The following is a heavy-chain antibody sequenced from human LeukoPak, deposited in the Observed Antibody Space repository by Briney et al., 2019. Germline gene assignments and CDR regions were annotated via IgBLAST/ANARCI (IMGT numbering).Heavy chain of an antibody. J-gene: IGHJ4*02. V-gene: IGHV3-23*01. CDR2: ISGSGGST. CDR3: AKDQKLTHVEMATITGTYFDY. CDR1: GFTFSSYG. D-gene: IGHD5-24*01. Sequence: PGGSLRLSCAASGFTFSSYGMHWVRQAPGKGLEWVSAISGSGGSTYYADTVKGRFTISRDNSKNTLYLQMNSLRAEDTAVYYCAKDQKLTHVEMATITGTYFDYWGQGTLVTVSS.